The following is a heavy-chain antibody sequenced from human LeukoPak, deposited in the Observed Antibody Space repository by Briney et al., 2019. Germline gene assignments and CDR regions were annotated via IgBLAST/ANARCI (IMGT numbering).Heavy chain of an antibody. D-gene: IGHD3-16*01. CDR2: MNSGGTTI. V-gene: IGHV3-74*01. Sequence: PGGSLRLSCAASGFSISGYWMHWVRQAAGEGLGWVSRMNSGGTTINYADSVKGRFTISRDNVDNTLHLQMNSLRVEDTAVYYCIREVQVRASASLGLWGQGTLVTVSS. J-gene: IGHJ4*01. CDR1: GFSISGYW. CDR3: IREVQVRASASLGL.